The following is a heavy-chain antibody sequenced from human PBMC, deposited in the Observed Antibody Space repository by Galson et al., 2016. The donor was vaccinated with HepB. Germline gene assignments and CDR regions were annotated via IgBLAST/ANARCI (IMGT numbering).Heavy chain of an antibody. Sequence: SLRLSCAASGFTFSDYYMNWIRQAPGKGLEWVSYISSSGSSRYYVDSVKGRFTISRANAKKSLFLQMNSLGAEDTAVYYCARDTGDFLGAFDMWGLGTMVTVSS. V-gene: IGHV3-11*01. CDR1: GFTFSDYY. CDR3: ARDTGDFLGAFDM. CDR2: ISSSGSSR. D-gene: IGHD1-26*01. J-gene: IGHJ3*02.